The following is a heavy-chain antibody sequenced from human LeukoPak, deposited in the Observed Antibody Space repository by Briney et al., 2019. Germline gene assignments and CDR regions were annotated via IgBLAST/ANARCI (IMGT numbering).Heavy chain of an antibody. D-gene: IGHD1-14*01. CDR1: LDSTTSNF. J-gene: IGHJ4*02. CDR2: IHRSGSP. CDR3: AREILGGFNPGAY. V-gene: IGHV4-4*02. Sequence: SETLSLTCTVSLDSTTSNFWGWVRQPPGKGLEWIGEIHRSGSPNYNPSLQSRVTISIDRSRNQIVLELSSVTAADTAVYYCAREILGGFNPGAYWGQGILVTVSS.